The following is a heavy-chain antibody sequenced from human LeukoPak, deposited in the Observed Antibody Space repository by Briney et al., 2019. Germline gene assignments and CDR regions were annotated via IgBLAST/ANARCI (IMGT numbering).Heavy chain of an antibody. CDR1: GFTFDDYG. D-gene: IGHD6-13*01. CDR3: ARDDYTSSWYLDY. CDR2: INWNGGST. Sequence: GGSLRLSCAASGFTFDDYGMSWVRQAPGKGLEWVSNINWNGGSTGYADSVKGRFTVSRDNAKNSLYLQMNSLRAEDTALYYCARDDYTSSWYLDYWGQGTLVTVSS. V-gene: IGHV3-20*04. J-gene: IGHJ4*02.